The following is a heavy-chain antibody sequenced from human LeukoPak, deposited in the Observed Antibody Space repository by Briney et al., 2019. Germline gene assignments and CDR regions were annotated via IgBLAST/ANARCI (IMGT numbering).Heavy chain of an antibody. CDR3: ARRLYSGSRYFDY. V-gene: IGHV4-34*01. CDR1: GGSFSGYY. Sequence: SETLSLTCAVYGGSFSGYYWSWIRQPPGKGLEWIGEINHSGSTNYNPSLKSRVTISVDMSKDQFSLKLSSVTAADTAVYYCARRLYSGSRYFDYWGQGTLVTVSS. CDR2: INHSGST. J-gene: IGHJ4*02. D-gene: IGHD1-26*01.